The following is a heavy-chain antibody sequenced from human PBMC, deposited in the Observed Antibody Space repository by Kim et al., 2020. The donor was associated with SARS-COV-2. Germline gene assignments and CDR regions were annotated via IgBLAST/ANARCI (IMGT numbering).Heavy chain of an antibody. J-gene: IGHJ6*02. CDR1: GDSVSSNSAA. D-gene: IGHD3-10*01. Sequence: SQTLSLTCAISGDSVSSNSAAWNWIRQSPSRGLEWLGRTYYRSKWYSDYAISVKSRLTITPDTSKNLVSLQLNSVTPEDTAVYYCAVGHGSGSGALWGRLLYNYYGMDVSGRVTTVTVSS. CDR2: TYYRSKWYS. CDR3: AVGHGSGSGALWGRLLYNYYGMDV. V-gene: IGHV6-1*01.